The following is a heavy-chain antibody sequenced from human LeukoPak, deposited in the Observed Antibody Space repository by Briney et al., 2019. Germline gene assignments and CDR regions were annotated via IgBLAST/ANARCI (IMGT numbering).Heavy chain of an antibody. CDR3: ARHGYYDSSGYYDYYYYYCMDV. Sequence: GESLKISCKGSGYSFTSYWIGWVRQMPGKGLGWRGIIYPGDSDTRYSPSFQGQVTISADKSISTAYLQWSSLKASDTAMYYCARHGYYDSSGYYDYYYYYCMDVWGQGTTVTVSS. D-gene: IGHD3-22*01. CDR2: IYPGDSDT. J-gene: IGHJ6*02. CDR1: GYSFTSYW. V-gene: IGHV5-51*01.